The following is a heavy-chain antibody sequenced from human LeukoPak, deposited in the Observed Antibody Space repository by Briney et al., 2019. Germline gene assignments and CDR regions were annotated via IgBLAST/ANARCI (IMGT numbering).Heavy chain of an antibody. CDR2: ISSSSSTI. V-gene: IGHV3-48*01. J-gene: IGHJ4*02. D-gene: IGHD2-2*02. Sequence: GGSLRLSCAASGFTFSSYSMNWVRQAPGKGLEWVSYISSSSSTIYYADSVKGRFTISRDNAKNSLYLQMNSLRAEDTAVYYCAKADCSSPDCYTLDFWGQGTLVTVSS. CDR3: AKADCSSPDCYTLDF. CDR1: GFTFSSYS.